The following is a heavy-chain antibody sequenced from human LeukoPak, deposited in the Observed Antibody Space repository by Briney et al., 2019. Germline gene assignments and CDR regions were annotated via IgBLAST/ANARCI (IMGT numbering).Heavy chain of an antibody. CDR1: GFTFSSYW. J-gene: IGHJ4*02. V-gene: IGHV3-7*01. CDR2: IKQDGSEI. D-gene: IGHD1-1*01. CDR3: IVSATARGGVDY. Sequence: GGSLRLSCAASGFTFSSYWMSWVRQPPGKGLEWVANIKQDGSEIYYVDSVKGRFTISRDNAKNSLYLQMNSLRAEDTAVHYCIVSATARGGVDYWGQGTLVTVSS.